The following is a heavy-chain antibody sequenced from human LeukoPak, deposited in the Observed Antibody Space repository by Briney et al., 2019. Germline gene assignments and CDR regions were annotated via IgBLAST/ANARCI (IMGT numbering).Heavy chain of an antibody. V-gene: IGHV3-48*02. D-gene: IGHD4-23*01. CDR2: IGTTTSTI. CDR1: GFTFSNYG. J-gene: IGHJ4*02. CDR3: ARHDYGGNSGDY. Sequence: GGSLRLSCAASGFTFSNYGMNWVRQAPGKGLEWVSYIGTTTSTIYYADSVKGRFTISRDNAKNSLYLQMNSLGDEDTAVYYCARHDYGGNSGDYWGQGTLVTVSS.